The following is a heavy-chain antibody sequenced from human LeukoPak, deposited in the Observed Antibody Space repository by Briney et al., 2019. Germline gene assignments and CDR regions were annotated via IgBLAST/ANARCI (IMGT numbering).Heavy chain of an antibody. Sequence: RPSETLSLTCAVYGGSFSGYYWSWIRPPPGKGLEWIGEINHSGSTNYNPSLKSRVTISVDTSKNQFSLKLSSVTAADTAVYYCARVLLGAYSYGHWFDPWGQGTLVTVSS. J-gene: IGHJ5*02. V-gene: IGHV4-34*01. D-gene: IGHD5-18*01. CDR1: GGSFSGYY. CDR3: ARVLLGAYSYGHWFDP. CDR2: INHSGST.